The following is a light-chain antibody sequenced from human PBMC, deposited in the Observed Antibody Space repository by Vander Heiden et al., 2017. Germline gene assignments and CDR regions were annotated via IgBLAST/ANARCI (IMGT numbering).Light chain of an antibody. J-gene: IGLJ3*02. CDR2: DVS. CDR1: GSDVGAYHF. V-gene: IGLV2-14*01. CDR3: STYRRNSGM. Sequence: QSALTQPASVSGSPGQSITISCTGSGSDVGAYHFVSWYQQHPGKAPKLSMYDVSDRPSGISYRFSGSRSGNTASLTISGLQAEDEADDYCSTYRRNSGMCGGGTKLTVL.